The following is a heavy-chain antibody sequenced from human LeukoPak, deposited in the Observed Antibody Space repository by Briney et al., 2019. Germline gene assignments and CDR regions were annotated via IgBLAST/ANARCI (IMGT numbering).Heavy chain of an antibody. Sequence: SETLSLTCTVSGGSISSSIYYWGWIRQPPGKGLEWIGSIYYSGSTYYNPSFKSRVTMSVDTSKNHFSLKLSSVTAADTAVYYCARDRGYLDGFDIWGQGTMVTVSS. V-gene: IGHV4-39*02. CDR1: GGSISSSIYY. CDR3: ARDRGYLDGFDI. D-gene: IGHD3-10*01. CDR2: IYYSGST. J-gene: IGHJ3*02.